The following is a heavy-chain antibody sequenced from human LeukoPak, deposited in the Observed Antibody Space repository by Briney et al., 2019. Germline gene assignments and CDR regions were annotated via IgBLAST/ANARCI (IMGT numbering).Heavy chain of an antibody. CDR1: GFTVSSSY. CDR3: ASSGSYRFDY. Sequence: QTGGSLRLSCAASGFTVSSSYMSWVRQAPGKGLEWVSHITASGTAMFYADSVKGRFTIPRDNAKNSLYLQMNSLRDEDTAVYYCASSGSYRFDYWGQGTLVTVSS. V-gene: IGHV3-48*02. D-gene: IGHD1-26*01. CDR2: ITASGTAM. J-gene: IGHJ4*02.